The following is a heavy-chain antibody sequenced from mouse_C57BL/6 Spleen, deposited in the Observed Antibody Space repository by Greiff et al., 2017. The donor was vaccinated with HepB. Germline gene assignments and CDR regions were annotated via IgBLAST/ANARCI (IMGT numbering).Heavy chain of an antibody. CDR3: ARGGGITTVLDY. CDR2: ISDGGSYT. CDR1: GFTFSSYA. D-gene: IGHD1-1*01. J-gene: IGHJ2*01. V-gene: IGHV5-4*03. Sequence: EVMLVESGGGLVKPGGSLKLSCAASGFTFSSYAMSWVRQTPEKRLEWVATISDGGSYTYYPDNVKGRFTISRDNAKNNLYLQMSHLKSEDTAMYYWARGGGITTVLDYWGQGTTLTVSS.